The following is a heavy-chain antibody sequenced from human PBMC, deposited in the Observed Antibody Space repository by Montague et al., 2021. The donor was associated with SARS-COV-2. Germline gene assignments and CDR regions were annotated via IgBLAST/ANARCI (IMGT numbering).Heavy chain of an antibody. CDR2: INHSGST. V-gene: IGHV4-34*01. D-gene: IGHD3-16*01. J-gene: IGHJ4*02. CDR1: GGSFSGYY. Sequence: SETLSLTCAVYGGSFSGYYWNWIRQPPGKGLEWIGEINHSGSTNYNPSLKSRLTMSVDTSKNQFSLKLSSVTAADTAVYYCARGARQGYGFRLGAFDSWGQGTLVTVSS. CDR3: ARGARQGYGFRLGAFDS.